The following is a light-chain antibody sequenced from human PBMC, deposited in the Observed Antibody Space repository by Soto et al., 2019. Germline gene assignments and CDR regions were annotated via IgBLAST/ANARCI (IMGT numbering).Light chain of an antibody. Sequence: QSVLTQPASVSGSPGQSITISCTGTSSDVGGYKYVSWYQQHPGKAPKLMIYDVSNRPSGVSNRFSGSKSGNTASLTISGLQAEDEADYYCNSYTSRGTMLFGGGTKLTVL. J-gene: IGLJ2*01. V-gene: IGLV2-14*01. CDR1: SSDVGGYKY. CDR2: DVS. CDR3: NSYTSRGTML.